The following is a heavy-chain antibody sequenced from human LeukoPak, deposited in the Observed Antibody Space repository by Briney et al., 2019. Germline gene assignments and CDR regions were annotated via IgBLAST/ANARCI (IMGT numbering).Heavy chain of an antibody. V-gene: IGHV3-23*01. J-gene: IGHJ3*02. D-gene: IGHD6-13*01. CDR3: AKSRITAGDDAFDM. CDR1: GFTFSSYA. CDR2: ISSSGGNT. Sequence: GGSLRLSCAASGFTFSSYAMTWVRQAPGKGLEWVSAISSSGGNTNHADSVKGRFTISRDNSNNTLYLQMSSLRAEDTAVYFCAKSRITAGDDAFDMWGQGTMVTIAT.